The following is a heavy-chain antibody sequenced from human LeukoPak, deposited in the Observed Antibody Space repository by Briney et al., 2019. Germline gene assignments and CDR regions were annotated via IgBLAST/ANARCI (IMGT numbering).Heavy chain of an antibody. CDR3: ARQGRYVWFDP. CDR2: IYYSGST. CDR1: GGSISSSSYY. V-gene: IGHV4-39*01. D-gene: IGHD3-16*01. Sequence: PSETLSLTCTVSGGSISSSSYYWGWIRQPPGKGLEWIGSIYYSGSTYYNPSLKSRVTISVDTSKNQFSLKLSSVTAADTAVYYCARQGRYVWFDPWGQGTLVTVSS. J-gene: IGHJ5*02.